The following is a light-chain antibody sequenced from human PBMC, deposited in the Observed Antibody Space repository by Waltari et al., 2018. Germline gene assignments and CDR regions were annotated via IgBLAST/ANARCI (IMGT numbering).Light chain of an antibody. CDR1: QSINTW. J-gene: IGKJ1*01. Sequence: DIQMTQSPSTLSASVGDRVTITCRASQSINTWLAWFQQKPGNDPKLLIYKASSLESGVPSRFGGSGSGTEFTLTISGLQPDDFATYYCQQYDTYWTFGQGTKVEIK. CDR2: KAS. CDR3: QQYDTYWT. V-gene: IGKV1-5*03.